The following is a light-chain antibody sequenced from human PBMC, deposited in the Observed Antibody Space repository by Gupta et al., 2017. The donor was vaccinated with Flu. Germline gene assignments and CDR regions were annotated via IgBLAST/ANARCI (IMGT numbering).Light chain of an antibody. CDR2: ADN. Sequence: QSVLTQPPSVSGAPGQRVTISCTGSSSNIGAGYYVHWYQQLPGTAPKLLIYADNNRPSGVPDRFSGSKSGTSGSLAITELRAEDEADYYCQSYDGSLSGSVFGGGTKLTVL. V-gene: IGLV1-40*01. CDR3: QSYDGSLSGSV. J-gene: IGLJ3*02. CDR1: SSNIGAGYY.